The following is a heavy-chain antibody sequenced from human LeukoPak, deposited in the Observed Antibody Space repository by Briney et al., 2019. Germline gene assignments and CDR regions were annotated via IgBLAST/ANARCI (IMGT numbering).Heavy chain of an antibody. CDR2: IIPIFGTA. Sequence: ASVKVSCKASGGTFSNYAINWVRQAPGQRLEWMGGIIPIFGTANYAQKFQGRVAITADESTTTAYMELSSLRSEDTAVYYCARKGDGDYHNYYYYYMDVWGKGTTVTVSS. J-gene: IGHJ6*03. D-gene: IGHD4-17*01. CDR3: ARKGDGDYHNYYYYYMDV. CDR1: GGTFSNYA. V-gene: IGHV1-69*13.